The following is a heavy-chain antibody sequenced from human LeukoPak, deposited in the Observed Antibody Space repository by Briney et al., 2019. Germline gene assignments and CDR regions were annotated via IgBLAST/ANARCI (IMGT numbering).Heavy chain of an antibody. CDR3: ARGRRYSGYDAFGY. CDR2: MNPNNGNT. Sequence: GAPVKVSCKASGYTFTSYDINWVRQATGQGLEWMGWMNPNNGNTGYAQKFQGRVTMTRNTSISTAYMELSSLRSEDTAVYYCARGRRYSGYDAFGYWGQGTLVTVSS. J-gene: IGHJ4*02. V-gene: IGHV1-8*01. D-gene: IGHD5-12*01. CDR1: GYTFTSYD.